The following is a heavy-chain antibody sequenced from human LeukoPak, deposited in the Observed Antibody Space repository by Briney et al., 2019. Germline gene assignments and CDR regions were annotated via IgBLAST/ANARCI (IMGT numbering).Heavy chain of an antibody. D-gene: IGHD3-3*01. CDR3: ARRFNNYDFWTR. Sequence: GESLKISCEGSGYSFTTYWIGWVRQMPGKGLEWMGVIYPGDSDTRYSPSFQGQVTILADKSINTAYLQWSSLKASDTAMYYCARRFNNYDFWTRWGQGTLVTV. V-gene: IGHV5-51*01. J-gene: IGHJ4*02. CDR2: IYPGDSDT. CDR1: GYSFTTYW.